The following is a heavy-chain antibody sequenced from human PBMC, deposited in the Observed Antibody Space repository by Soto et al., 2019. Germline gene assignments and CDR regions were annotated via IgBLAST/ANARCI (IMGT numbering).Heavy chain of an antibody. D-gene: IGHD1-1*01. J-gene: IGHJ4*02. CDR1: GFTFSDSW. Sequence: EMQLVDSGGGLVQPGGSLRLSCAASGFTFSDSWMNWVRQAPGKGLEWVANIKADGSEKYYVDSVKGRFTISRDNAKNSLYLQLDSLRAEDTAVYHCASLGWLLEPLTGWGQGNLVTVSS. V-gene: IGHV3-7*05. CDR2: IKADGSEK. CDR3: ASLGWLLEPLTG.